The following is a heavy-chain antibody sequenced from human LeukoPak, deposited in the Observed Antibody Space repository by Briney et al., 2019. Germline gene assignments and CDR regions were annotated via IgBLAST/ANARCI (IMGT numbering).Heavy chain of an antibody. D-gene: IGHD3-10*01. CDR1: GFTFSSYG. J-gene: IGHJ4*02. CDR2: IRYDGSNK. CDR3: AGLIRGVIIDPADY. Sequence: HPGGSLRLSCAASGFTFSSYGMHWVRQAPGKGLEWVAFIRYDGSNKYYADSVKGRFTISRDNSKNTLYLQMNSLRAEDTAVYYCAGLIRGVIIDPADYWGQGTLVTVSS. V-gene: IGHV3-30*02.